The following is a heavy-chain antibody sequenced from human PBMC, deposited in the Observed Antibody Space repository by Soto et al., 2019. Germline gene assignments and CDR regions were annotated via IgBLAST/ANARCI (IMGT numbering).Heavy chain of an antibody. CDR2: INSDGSST. D-gene: IGHD4-17*01. V-gene: IGHV3-74*01. CDR3: ARYDYGDRSLGY. J-gene: IGHJ4*02. Sequence: PXXSLRLSCAASGFTFSRYWMHWVPQAPGKGRVWVSRINSDGSSTSYADSVKGRFTISRDNAKNTLYLQMNSLRAEDTAVYYCARYDYGDRSLGYWGQGTLVTVSS. CDR1: GFTFSRYW.